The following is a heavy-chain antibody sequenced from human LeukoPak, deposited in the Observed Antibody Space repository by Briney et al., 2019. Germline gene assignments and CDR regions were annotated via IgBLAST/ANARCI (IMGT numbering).Heavy chain of an antibody. Sequence: GESLKISCKGSGYSFTGYYMHWVRQAPGQGLEWMGWINPNSGGTNYAQKFQGRVTMTRDTSISTAYMELSRLRSDDTAVYYCARGNYYDSSGYPPPAEYFQHWGQGTLVTVSS. CDR2: INPNSGGT. D-gene: IGHD3-22*01. V-gene: IGHV1-2*02. CDR3: ARGNYYDSSGYPPPAEYFQH. J-gene: IGHJ1*01. CDR1: GYSFTGYY.